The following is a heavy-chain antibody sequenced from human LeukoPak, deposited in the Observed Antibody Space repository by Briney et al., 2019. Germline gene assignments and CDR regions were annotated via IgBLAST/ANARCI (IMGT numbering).Heavy chain of an antibody. CDR1: GGSFSGYY. CDR3: ARGLGPPHYYGSGSYYDYYYYYMDV. CDR2: INHSGST. D-gene: IGHD3-10*01. J-gene: IGHJ6*03. Sequence: PSETLSLTCAVYGGSFSGYYWSWIRRPPGKGLEWIGEINHSGSTNYNPSLKSRVTISVDTSKNQFSLKLSSVTAADTAVYYCARGLGPPHYYGSGSYYDYYYYYMDVWGKGTTVTVSS. V-gene: IGHV4-34*01.